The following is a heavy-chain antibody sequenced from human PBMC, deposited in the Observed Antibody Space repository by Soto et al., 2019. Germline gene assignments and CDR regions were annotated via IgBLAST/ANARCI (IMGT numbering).Heavy chain of an antibody. J-gene: IGHJ4*02. Sequence: GGSLRLSCAASGFTFSSYSMNWVRQAPGKGLEWVSSISSSSSYIYYADSVKGRFTISRDNAKNSLYLQMNSLRAEDTAVYYCARGNDKYSGRRLDYWGQGTLVTVSS. CDR3: ARGNDKYSGRRLDY. D-gene: IGHD1-26*01. CDR2: ISSSSSYI. V-gene: IGHV3-21*01. CDR1: GFTFSSYS.